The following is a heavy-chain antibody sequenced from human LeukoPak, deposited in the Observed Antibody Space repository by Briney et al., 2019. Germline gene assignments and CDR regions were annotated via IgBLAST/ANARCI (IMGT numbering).Heavy chain of an antibody. D-gene: IGHD3-10*01. CDR3: ARGRGGSLHYYGSGSPRPFDY. CDR2: INHSGST. CDR1: GGSFSGYY. J-gene: IGHJ4*02. V-gene: IGHV4-34*01. Sequence: SETLSLTCAVYGGSFSGYYWSWIRQPPGKGLEWIGEINHSGSTNYNPSLKSRITISVDTSKNQFSLKLSSVTAADTAVYYCARGRGGSLHYYGSGSPRPFDYWGQGTLVTVSS.